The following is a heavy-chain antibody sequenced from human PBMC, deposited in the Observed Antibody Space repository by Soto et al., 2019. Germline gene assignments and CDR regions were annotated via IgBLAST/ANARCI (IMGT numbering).Heavy chain of an antibody. J-gene: IGHJ4*02. CDR3: ARGRLGGDYDS. CDR1: GYTFTSYD. V-gene: IGHV1-18*01. CDR2: ISTSNGYT. D-gene: IGHD3-16*01. Sequence: QVQLVQSGAEVKKPGASVKVSCKASGYTFTSYDISWVRQAPGQGVEGMGWISTSNGYTNYAQKRQGRVTMTTDTATSTAYRELRSLRSDDTAVYYCARGRLGGDYDSWGQGTLVTVSS.